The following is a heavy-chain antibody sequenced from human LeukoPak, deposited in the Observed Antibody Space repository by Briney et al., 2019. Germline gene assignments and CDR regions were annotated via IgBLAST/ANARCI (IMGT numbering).Heavy chain of an antibody. CDR3: AKGYDSSGYYYFDY. CDR1: GFTFDGYA. CDR2: ISCDGGST. V-gene: IGHV3-43D*03. Sequence: GGSLRLSCAASGFTFDGYAMHWVRQAPGKGLEWVSLISCDGGSTYYADSVKGRLTISRDNSKNSLYLQMNSLRAEDTALYYCAKGYDSSGYYYFDYWGEGTLVTVSS. D-gene: IGHD3-22*01. J-gene: IGHJ4*02.